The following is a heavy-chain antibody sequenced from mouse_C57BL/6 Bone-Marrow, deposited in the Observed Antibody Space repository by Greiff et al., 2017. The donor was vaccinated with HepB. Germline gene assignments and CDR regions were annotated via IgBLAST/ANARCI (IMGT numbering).Heavy chain of an antibody. V-gene: IGHV1-55*01. CDR2: IYPGSGST. CDR1: GYTFTSYW. CDR3: ARGDWDGGAMDY. Sequence: QVQLQQPGAELVKPGASVKMSCKASGYTFTSYWITWVKQRPGQGLEWIGAIYPGSGSTNYHEKFKSKATLTVDTSTSTAYMQLSILTSEDAAIYYCARGDWDGGAMDYWGQGTSVTVSS. D-gene: IGHD4-1*01. J-gene: IGHJ4*01.